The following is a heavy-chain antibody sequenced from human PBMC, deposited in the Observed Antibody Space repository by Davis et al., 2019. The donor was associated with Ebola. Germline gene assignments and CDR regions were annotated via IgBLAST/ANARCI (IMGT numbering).Heavy chain of an antibody. CDR2: VNPNSGDT. Sequence: ASVKVSCKASGYTFIEYYIHWVRQAPGQGLEWMGRVNPNSGDTNYAQKFQGRVTMTRDTSTSTVYMELSSLRSEDTAVYYCARASRTTYSSSYGPHLGYWGQGTLVTVSS. D-gene: IGHD6-13*01. CDR1: GYTFIEYY. CDR3: ARASRTTYSSSYGPHLGY. J-gene: IGHJ4*02. V-gene: IGHV1-2*06.